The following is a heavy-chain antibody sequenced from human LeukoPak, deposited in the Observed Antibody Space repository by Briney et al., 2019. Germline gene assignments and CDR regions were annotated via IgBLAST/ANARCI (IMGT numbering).Heavy chain of an antibody. D-gene: IGHD2-2*01. V-gene: IGHV3-30-3*01. CDR3: ARGRGYCSSTSCLRYNWFDP. CDR1: GFTFSSYA. CDR2: ISYDGSNK. Sequence: GGSLRLSCAASGFTFSSYAMHWVRQAPGKGLEWVAVISYDGSNKYYADSVKGRFTISRDNSKNTLYLQMNSLRAEDTAVYYCARGRGYCSSTSCLRYNWFDPWGQGTLVTVSS. J-gene: IGHJ5*02.